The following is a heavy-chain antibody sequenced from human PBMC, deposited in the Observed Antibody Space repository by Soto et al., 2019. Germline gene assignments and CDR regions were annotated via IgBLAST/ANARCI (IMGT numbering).Heavy chain of an antibody. CDR2: IYFSGST. Sequence: SEALSQTYSNSGVTIRKYSYHRRWFRQPSGKGLEWIGSIYFSGSTYYNPSLKSRVTISVDKSKNQFSLKLSSVTAADTAIYYCARQWSSRGVIWFGGSDYWGQG. J-gene: IGHJ4*02. CDR1: GVTIRKYSYH. D-gene: IGHD3-10*01. CDR3: ARQWSSRGVIWFGGSDY. V-gene: IGHV4-39*01.